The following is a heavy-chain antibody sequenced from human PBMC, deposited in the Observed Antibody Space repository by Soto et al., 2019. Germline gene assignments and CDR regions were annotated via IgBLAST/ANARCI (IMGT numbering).Heavy chain of an antibody. J-gene: IGHJ4*02. CDR2: IWYDGNVK. D-gene: IGHD2-2*01. Sequence: PGGSLRLSCAASGFTFSRYGMHWVRQAPDKGLEWVAVIWYDGNVKYYADSVKGRFTISKDTSKNTLFLQMNSLRADDTAVYYCARDRVQYCSSSTCLNYFDFWGQGTLVTVSS. V-gene: IGHV3-33*01. CDR3: ARDRVQYCSSSTCLNYFDF. CDR1: GFTFSRYG.